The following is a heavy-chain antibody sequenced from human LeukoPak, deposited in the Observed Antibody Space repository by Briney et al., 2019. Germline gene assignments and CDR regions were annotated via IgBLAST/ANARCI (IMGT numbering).Heavy chain of an antibody. D-gene: IGHD3-22*01. Sequence: WVRQAPGKGLEWIGSIYYSGRAYYNPSLRNRATISVDTSKNQFSLKLSSVTAADTAVYYCSVRRYYFDNSGYYHAEYFQHWGQGTLVTVSS. CDR2: IYYSGRA. CDR3: SVRRYYFDNSGYYHAEYFQH. J-gene: IGHJ1*01. V-gene: IGHV4-39*01.